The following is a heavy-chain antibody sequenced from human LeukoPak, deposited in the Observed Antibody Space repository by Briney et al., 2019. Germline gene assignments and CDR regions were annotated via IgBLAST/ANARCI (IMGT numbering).Heavy chain of an antibody. J-gene: IGHJ4*02. V-gene: IGHV4-59*01. D-gene: IGHD3-22*01. CDR3: ARDDDSSGPGFDY. CDR1: GGSISSYY. CDR2: IYYSGST. Sequence: SETLSLTCTVSGGSISSYYWSWIRQPPGKGLEWIGYIYYSGSTNYNPSLKSRVTISVDTSKNQFSLKLSSVTAADTAVYYCARDDDSSGPGFDYRGQGTLVTVSS.